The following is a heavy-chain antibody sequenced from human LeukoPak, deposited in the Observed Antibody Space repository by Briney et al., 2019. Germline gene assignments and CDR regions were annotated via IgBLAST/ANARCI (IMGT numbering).Heavy chain of an antibody. CDR1: GFTFSSYG. D-gene: IGHD6-6*01. J-gene: IGHJ4*02. V-gene: IGHV3-33*01. CDR2: IWYDGSNK. CDR3: ARDGYSSSGIDY. Sequence: GGSLRLSCAASGFTFSSYGMHWVRQAPGKGLEWVAVIWYDGSNKYYADSVKGRFTISRDNSKNTLYLQMNSQRAEDTAVYYCARDGYSSSGIDYWGQGTLVTVSS.